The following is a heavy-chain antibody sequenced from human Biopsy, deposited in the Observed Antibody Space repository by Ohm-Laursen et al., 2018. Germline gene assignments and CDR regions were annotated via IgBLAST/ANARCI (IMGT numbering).Heavy chain of an antibody. Sequence: ASVTVSYQVSGDIFINYDINSVRQAGGQGPEWTGWLSPNSSNTGYAPKFQGRITLTRNTSISTACLELSSLTSEDSAIYYCAKGHSSWFRYLQYWGQGTLVTVSS. CDR2: LSPNSSNT. V-gene: IGHV1-8*01. J-gene: IGHJ1*01. D-gene: IGHD6-13*01. CDR1: GDIFINYD. CDR3: AKGHSSWFRYLQY.